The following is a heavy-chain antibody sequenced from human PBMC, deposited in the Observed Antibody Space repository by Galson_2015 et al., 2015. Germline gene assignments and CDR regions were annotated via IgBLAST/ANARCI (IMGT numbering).Heavy chain of an antibody. V-gene: IGHV3-53*01. Sequence: SLRLSCAASGFTVSHTYMSWVRQAPGKGLEWVSVIYSGGTTYFADSVKGRFTISRDNSKNTLYLQMNSLRAEDTAVYYCARVFRDTTMATHYFDYWGQGTLVTVSS. CDR3: ARVFRDTTMATHYFDY. J-gene: IGHJ4*02. D-gene: IGHD5-18*01. CDR2: IYSGGTT. CDR1: GFTVSHTY.